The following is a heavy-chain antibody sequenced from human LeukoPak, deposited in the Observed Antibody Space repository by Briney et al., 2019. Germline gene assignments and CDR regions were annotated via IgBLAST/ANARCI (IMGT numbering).Heavy chain of an antibody. CDR3: ASSGWYTAFDI. Sequence: SETLSLTCAVYGGSFSGYYWSWIRQPPGKGLEWIGEINHSGSTNYNPSLKSRVTISVDTSKNQFSLKLSFVTAADTAVYYCASSGWYTAFDIWGQGTMVTVSS. CDR1: GGSFSGYY. CDR2: INHSGST. D-gene: IGHD6-19*01. V-gene: IGHV4-34*01. J-gene: IGHJ3*02.